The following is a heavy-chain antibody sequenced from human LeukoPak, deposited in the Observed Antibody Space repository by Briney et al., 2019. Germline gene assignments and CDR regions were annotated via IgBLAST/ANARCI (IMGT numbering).Heavy chain of an antibody. Sequence: SVKFSCKASGGTFSSYAISWVRQAPGQGLEWMGGIIPIFGTANYAQKFQGRVTITTDESTSTAYMELSSLRSEDTAVYYCARGGQLLYSGPALNYYMDVWGKGTTVTVSS. CDR2: IIPIFGTA. J-gene: IGHJ6*03. V-gene: IGHV1-69*05. CDR3: ARGGQLLYSGPALNYYMDV. D-gene: IGHD2-2*02. CDR1: GGTFSSYA.